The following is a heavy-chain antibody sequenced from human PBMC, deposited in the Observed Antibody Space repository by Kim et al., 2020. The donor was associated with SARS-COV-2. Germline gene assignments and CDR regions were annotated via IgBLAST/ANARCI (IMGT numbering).Heavy chain of an antibody. D-gene: IGHD1-26*01. CDR3: TTGGRAVGTTPF. CDR2: IKSKIDGGTT. CDR1: GLTFTNDW. Sequence: GGSLRLSCAASGLTFTNDWMGWVRQAPGKGLEWVGRIKSKIDGGTTDYAASMKGRFTISRDDSKKTLYLQMNSLKTEDTALYYCTTGGRAVGTTPF. J-gene: IGHJ3*01. V-gene: IGHV3-15*01.